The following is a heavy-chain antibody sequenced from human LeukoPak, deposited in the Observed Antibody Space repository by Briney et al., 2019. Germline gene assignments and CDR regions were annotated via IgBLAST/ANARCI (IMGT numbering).Heavy chain of an antibody. D-gene: IGHD2-21*02. Sequence: SETLSLTCAVYGGSFSGYYWSWIRQPPGNGLEWIGEINHSGSTNYNPSLKSRVTISVDTSKNQFSLKLSSVTAADTAVYYCAGSRPPGGDDYWGQGTLVTVSS. CDR2: INHSGST. J-gene: IGHJ4*02. CDR3: AGSRPPGGDDY. V-gene: IGHV4-34*01. CDR1: GGSFSGYY.